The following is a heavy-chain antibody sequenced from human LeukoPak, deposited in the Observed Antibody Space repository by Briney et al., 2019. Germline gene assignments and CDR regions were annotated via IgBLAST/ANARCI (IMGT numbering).Heavy chain of an antibody. J-gene: IGHJ3*02. CDR2: IYHSGST. CDR1: GGSISSSNW. CDR3: ARGGIVGATHGAFDS. D-gene: IGHD1-26*01. V-gene: IGHV4-4*02. Sequence: SETLSLTCAVSGGSISSSNWWSWVRQPPGKGLEWIGEIYHSGSTNYNPSLKSRVTISVDKSKNQSSLKLSSVTAADTAVYYCARGGIVGATHGAFDSWGQGTMVTVSS.